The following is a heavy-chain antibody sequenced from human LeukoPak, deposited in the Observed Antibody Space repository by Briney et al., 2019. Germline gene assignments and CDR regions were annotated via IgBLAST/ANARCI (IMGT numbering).Heavy chain of an antibody. CDR1: GFTFNIYA. D-gene: IGHD1-26*01. J-gene: IGHJ4*02. Sequence: PGGSLRVSCTASGFTFNIYAMSWVRQAPGKGLEWVSAISGSGGSTYYADSVKGRFTISRDNSKNTLYLQMNSLRAEDTAVYYCAMISGSYYFDYWGQGTLVTVSS. CDR2: ISGSGGST. V-gene: IGHV3-23*01. CDR3: AMISGSYYFDY.